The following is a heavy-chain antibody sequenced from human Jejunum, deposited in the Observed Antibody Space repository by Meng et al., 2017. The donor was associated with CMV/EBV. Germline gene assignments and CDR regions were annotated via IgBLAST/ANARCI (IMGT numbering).Heavy chain of an antibody. D-gene: IGHD2/OR15-2a*01. CDR2: IDPDSGGT. J-gene: IGHJ4*02. CDR3: AKVKSTYHYDSTTYYPNPLFDY. CDR1: Y. V-gene: IGHV1-2*02. Sequence: YINWVRQAHGQGLEWIGWIDPDSGGTNSAQNFQGRVSMLSDTSISTVYMELSSLRSDDTAVYYCAKVKSTYHYDSTTYYPNPLFDYWGQGTLVTVSS.